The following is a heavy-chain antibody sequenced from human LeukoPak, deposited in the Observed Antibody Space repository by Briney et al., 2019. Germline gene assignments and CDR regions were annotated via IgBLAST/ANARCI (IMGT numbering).Heavy chain of an antibody. J-gene: IGHJ4*02. CDR1: GFTFRTYG. CDR2: ISGSGGST. CDR3: AKDGEV. V-gene: IGHV3-23*01. Sequence: GGSLRLSCAASGFTFRTYGMSWVRQAPGKGLERVSGISGSGGSTYYADHVKGRFTISRDNSKNTLYLQMNSLRGDDTALYYCAKDGEVWGQGTLVTVSS. D-gene: IGHD3-10*01.